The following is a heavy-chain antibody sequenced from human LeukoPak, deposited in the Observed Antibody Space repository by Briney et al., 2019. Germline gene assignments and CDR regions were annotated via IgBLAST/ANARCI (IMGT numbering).Heavy chain of an antibody. J-gene: IGHJ5*02. V-gene: IGHV5-51*01. D-gene: IGHD3-3*01. CDR2: IHPGVSDT. CDR3: ARHSGTIFGVVPFDP. Sequence: GGSLKISWKGSGYSFTSFWIGWVRQMPGKGLEWMGIIHPGVSDTRHSPSFQARVPLSPDKSISTAYLQWSSLKASDTAMYYCARHSGTIFGVVPFDPWGQGTLVTVSS. CDR1: GYSFTSFW.